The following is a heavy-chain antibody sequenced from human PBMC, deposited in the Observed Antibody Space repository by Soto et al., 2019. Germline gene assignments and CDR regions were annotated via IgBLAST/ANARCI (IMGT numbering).Heavy chain of an antibody. CDR1: GFTFSSYA. V-gene: IGHV3-23*01. D-gene: IGHD4-17*01. CDR2: ISGSGGST. CDR3: AKDVMDGDYFSYYFDY. Sequence: GGSLRLSCAASGFTFSSYAMSWVRQAPGKGLEWVSAISGSGGSTYYADSVKGRFTISRDNSKNTLYLQMNSLRAEDTAVYYCAKDVMDGDYFSYYFDYWGQGTLVTVSS. J-gene: IGHJ4*02.